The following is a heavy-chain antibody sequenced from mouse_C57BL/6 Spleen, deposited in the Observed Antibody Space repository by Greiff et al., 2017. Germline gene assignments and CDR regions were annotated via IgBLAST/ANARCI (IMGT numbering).Heavy chain of an antibody. CDR1: GYTFTSYG. Sequence: VQLQQSGAELVRPGSSVQMSCKTSGYTFTSYGINWVKQRPGQGLEWIGYIYIGTGYTEYTEKFKGKATLTSDTSSSTAYMQLSSLTSEDSAIYFCAREDYGSSPDYWGQGTTLTVSS. CDR3: AREDYGSSPDY. D-gene: IGHD1-1*01. V-gene: IGHV1-58*01. J-gene: IGHJ2*01. CDR2: IYIGTGYT.